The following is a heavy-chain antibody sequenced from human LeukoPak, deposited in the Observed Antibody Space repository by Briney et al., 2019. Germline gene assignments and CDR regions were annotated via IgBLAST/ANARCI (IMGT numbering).Heavy chain of an antibody. V-gene: IGHV4-59*11. J-gene: IGHJ4*02. CDR3: ARVSYSYGPSGDIDY. CDR2: IYYSGST. D-gene: IGHD5-18*01. Sequence: SETLSLTCTVSGGSISSHYWSWIRQPPGKGLEWIGYIYYSGSTNYNPSLKSRVTISVDTSKNQFSLKLSSVTAADTAMYYCARVSYSYGPSGDIDYWGQGTLVTVSS. CDR1: GGSISSHY.